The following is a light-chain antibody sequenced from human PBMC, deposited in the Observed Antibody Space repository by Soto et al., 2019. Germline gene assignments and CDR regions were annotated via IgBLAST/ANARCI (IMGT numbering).Light chain of an antibody. J-gene: IGLJ2*01. V-gene: IGLV1-47*01. CDR1: LSNIGSNF. CDR2: RNN. CDR3: AAWDDSLRGLV. Sequence: QSVLTQPPSASGTPGQRVTISCSGSLSNIGSNFIYWYQQLPGSAPKLLINRNNERPSGVPDRFSGSKSGTSASLAISGLRSVDEADYNCAAWDDSLRGLVFGGGTKLTVL.